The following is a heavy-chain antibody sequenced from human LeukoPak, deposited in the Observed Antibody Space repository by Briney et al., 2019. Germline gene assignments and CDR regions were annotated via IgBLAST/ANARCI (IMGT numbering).Heavy chain of an antibody. CDR1: GYTFTSYY. D-gene: IGHD4-23*01. V-gene: IGHV1-46*01. J-gene: IGHJ5*02. CDR3: ARDNSVEDTAWWFDP. CDR2: INPSGGST. Sequence: ASVKVSCKASGYTFTSYYMHWVRQAPGQGLEWVGIINPSGGSTSYAQKFQGRVTMTRDMATSTDYMELSSLRSEDTAVYYCARDNSVEDTAWWFDPWGQGTLVTVSS.